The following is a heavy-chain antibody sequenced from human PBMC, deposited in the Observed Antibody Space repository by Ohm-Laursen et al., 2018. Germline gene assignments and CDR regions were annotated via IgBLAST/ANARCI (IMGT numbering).Heavy chain of an antibody. J-gene: IGHJ6*02. CDR3: ARDLYSSSWFPLGMDV. CDR1: GYIFSSYG. D-gene: IGHD6-13*01. CDR2: ISAYNSNA. Sequence: GASVKVSCKVFGYIFSSYGINWVRQAPGQGLEWMGWISAYNSNANYAQNLQGRVTMTTDTSTSTAYMELRSLRSDDTAVYYCARDLYSSSWFPLGMDVWGQGTTVTVYS. V-gene: IGHV1-18*01.